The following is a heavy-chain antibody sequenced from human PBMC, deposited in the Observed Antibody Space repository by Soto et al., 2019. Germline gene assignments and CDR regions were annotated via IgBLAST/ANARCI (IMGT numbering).Heavy chain of an antibody. CDR1: GFTFSSYS. J-gene: IGHJ4*02. CDR2: ISSSSSTI. Sequence: EVQLVESGGGLVQPGGSLRLSCAASGFTFSSYSMNWVRQAPGKGLEWVSYISSSSSTIYHADSVKGRFTISRDNAKNSLYLQMNSLRAEDTAVYYCARDSDDSSGYYLLGVYYFDYWGQGTLVTVSS. V-gene: IGHV3-48*01. CDR3: ARDSDDSSGYYLLGVYYFDY. D-gene: IGHD3-22*01.